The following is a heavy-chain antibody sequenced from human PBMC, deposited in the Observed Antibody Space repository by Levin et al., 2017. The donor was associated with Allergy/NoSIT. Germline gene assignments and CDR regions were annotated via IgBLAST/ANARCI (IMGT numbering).Heavy chain of an antibody. D-gene: IGHD6-13*01. CDR1: GFTFSSYA. V-gene: IGHV3-23*01. J-gene: IGHJ3*02. CDR2: ISGSGGST. CDR3: AKIHGLGSWYFRPHHRGDGGAFDI. Sequence: GGSLRLSCAASGFTFSSYAMSWVRQAPGKGLEWVSAISGSGGSTYYADSVKGRFTISRDNSKNTLYLQMNSLRAEDTAVYYCAKIHGLGSWYFRPHHRGDGGAFDIWGQGTMVTVSS.